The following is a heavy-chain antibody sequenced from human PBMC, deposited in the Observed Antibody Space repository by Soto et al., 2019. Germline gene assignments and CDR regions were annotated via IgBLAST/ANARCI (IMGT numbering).Heavy chain of an antibody. Sequence: GGSLRLSCAASGFTFSSYWMHWVRQAPGKGLVWVSRINSDGSSTSYADSVKGRFTISRDNAKNTLYLQMNSLRAEDTAVYYCASPVKLRWPHYWGQGTLVTVSS. CDR1: GFTFSSYW. CDR2: INSDGSST. D-gene: IGHD4-17*01. CDR3: ASPVKLRWPHY. V-gene: IGHV3-74*01. J-gene: IGHJ4*02.